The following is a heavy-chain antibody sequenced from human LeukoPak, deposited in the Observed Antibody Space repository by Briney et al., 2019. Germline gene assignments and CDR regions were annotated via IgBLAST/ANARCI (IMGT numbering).Heavy chain of an antibody. D-gene: IGHD3-10*01. CDR1: GGTFSSYA. Sequence: ASVKVSCKASGGTFSSYAISWVRQAPGQGLEWMGGIIPIFGTANYAQKFQGRVTITADESTSTAYMELSSLRSEDTAVYYCARVGLSGSGSYSYFDYWGQGTLVTVSS. J-gene: IGHJ4*02. CDR2: IIPIFGTA. CDR3: ARVGLSGSGSYSYFDY. V-gene: IGHV1-69*01.